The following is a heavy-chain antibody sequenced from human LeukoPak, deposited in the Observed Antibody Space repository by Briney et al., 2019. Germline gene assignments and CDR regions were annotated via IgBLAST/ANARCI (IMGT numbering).Heavy chain of an antibody. D-gene: IGHD5-12*01. V-gene: IGHV3-7*01. J-gene: IGHJ4*02. CDR3: ARDGGVSGYDLLDY. Sequence: GGSLRLSCAASGFTFSNYWTTWVRQAPGKGLEWVAHINQDGSEEHYMDSAKARFTISRDNAKNSLSLQMNSLRAEDTAVYYCARDGGVSGYDLLDYWGQGTLVTVSS. CDR2: INQDGSEE. CDR1: GFTFSNYW.